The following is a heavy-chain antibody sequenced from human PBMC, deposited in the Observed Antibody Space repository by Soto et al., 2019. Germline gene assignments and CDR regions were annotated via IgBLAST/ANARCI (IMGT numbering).Heavy chain of an antibody. CDR3: ARDRSSAEDYYYYYMDV. J-gene: IGHJ6*03. CDR1: GGSISSYY. CDR2: IYYSGST. D-gene: IGHD1-26*01. V-gene: IGHV4-59*01. Sequence: QVQLQESGPGLVKPSETLSLTCTVSGGSISSYYWSWIRQPPGKGLEWIGYIYYSGSTNYNPSRKSRVTISVDTSKNQFSLKLSSVTAADTAVYYCARDRSSAEDYYYYYMDVWGKGTTVTVSS.